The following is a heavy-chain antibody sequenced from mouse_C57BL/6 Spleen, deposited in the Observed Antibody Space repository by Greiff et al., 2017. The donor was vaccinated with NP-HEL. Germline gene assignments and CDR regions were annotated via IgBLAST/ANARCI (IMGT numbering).Heavy chain of an antibody. CDR2: ISSGSSTI. CDR3: ASVEDYDRAWLAY. CDR1: GFTFSDYG. J-gene: IGHJ3*01. D-gene: IGHD2-4*01. V-gene: IGHV5-17*01. Sequence: EVHLVESGGGLVKPGGSLKLSCAASGFTFSDYGMHWVRQAPEKGLEWVAYISSGSSTIYYADTVKGRFTISRDNAKNTLFLQMTSLRSEDTTMYYCASVEDYDRAWLAYWGQGTLVTVSA.